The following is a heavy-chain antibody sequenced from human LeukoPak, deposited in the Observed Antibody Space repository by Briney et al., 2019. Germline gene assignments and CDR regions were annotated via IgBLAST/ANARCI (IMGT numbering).Heavy chain of an antibody. D-gene: IGHD5-18*01. CDR2: IIPIFGTA. CDR3: ARGPIQLWLNWYFDL. V-gene: IGHV1-69*06. Sequence: ASVKVSCKASGGTFSSYAISWVRQAPGQGLEWMGGIIPIFGTANYAQKFQGRVTITADKSTSTAYMELSSLRSEDTAVYYCARGPIQLWLNWYFDLWGRGTLVTVSS. CDR1: GGTFSSYA. J-gene: IGHJ2*01.